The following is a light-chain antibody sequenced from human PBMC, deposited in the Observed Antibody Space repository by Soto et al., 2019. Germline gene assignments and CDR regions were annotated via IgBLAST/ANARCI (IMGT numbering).Light chain of an antibody. J-gene: IGKJ5*01. Sequence: EIVLTQSPATLSLSPGERATLSCRASPSVSNYLAWYQQKPGQAPRLLIYGAFNRATGIPARFSGSGSGADFTLTISSLEPGDFAVYYCQQRNIWPPVTFGQGTRLEIK. CDR2: GAF. CDR3: QQRNIWPPVT. CDR1: PSVSNY. V-gene: IGKV3-11*01.